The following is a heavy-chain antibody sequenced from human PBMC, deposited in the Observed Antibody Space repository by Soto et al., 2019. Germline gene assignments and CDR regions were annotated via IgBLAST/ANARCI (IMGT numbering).Heavy chain of an antibody. CDR2: ISGSGDNT. J-gene: IGHJ5*02. Sequence: GGSLRLSCAASGFTFRSFAMSWDRQAPGKGLEWVSGISGSGDNTYYADSVKGRFTISRDNSKNTLFLQMNSLRAEDTALYYCATVGTTVTTINWFDPWGQGTLVTVSS. D-gene: IGHD4-17*01. CDR1: GFTFRSFA. V-gene: IGHV3-23*01. CDR3: ATVGTTVTTINWFDP.